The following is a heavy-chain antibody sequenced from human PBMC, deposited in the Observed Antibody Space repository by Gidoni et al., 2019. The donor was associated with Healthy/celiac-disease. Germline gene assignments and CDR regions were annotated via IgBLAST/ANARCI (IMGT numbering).Heavy chain of an antibody. CDR2: IKQDGSEK. Sequence: EVQLVESGGGLVQPGGSLRLSCAASGFTLSSYWMSWVRQAPGKGLEWVANIKQDGSEKYYVDSVKGRFTISRDNAKNSLYLQMNSLRAEDTAVYYCARDYDFWSGPYYFDYWGQGTLVTVSS. CDR3: ARDYDFWSGPYYFDY. J-gene: IGHJ4*02. CDR1: GFTLSSYW. V-gene: IGHV3-7*01. D-gene: IGHD3-3*01.